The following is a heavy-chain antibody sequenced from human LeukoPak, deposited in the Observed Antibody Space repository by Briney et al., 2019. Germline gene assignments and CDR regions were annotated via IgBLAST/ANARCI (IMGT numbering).Heavy chain of an antibody. V-gene: IGHV1-69*13. CDR3: ARDIQGGYSYGYGGDY. D-gene: IGHD5-18*01. CDR1: GGTFSSYA. Sequence: ASVKVSCKASGGTFSSYAISWVRQAPGQGLEWTGGIIPIFGTANYAQKFQGRVTITADESTSTAYMELSSLRSEDTAVYYCARDIQGGYSYGYGGDYWGQGTLVTVSS. J-gene: IGHJ4*02. CDR2: IIPIFGTA.